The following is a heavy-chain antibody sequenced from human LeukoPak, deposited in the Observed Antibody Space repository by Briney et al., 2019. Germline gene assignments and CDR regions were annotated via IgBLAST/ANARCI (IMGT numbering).Heavy chain of an antibody. D-gene: IGHD2-2*01. CDR1: GFTFSSYW. CDR2: INQDESEK. V-gene: IGHV3-7*03. CDR3: ARKLAPVFDY. Sequence: PGRTLRLPCAASGFTFSSYWMSWVRQAPGKGLEWVANINQDESEKYYVDSVKARFTISRDNAKKSLFLQMNSLRAEDTAVYYCARKLAPVFDYWGQGTLVTVSS. J-gene: IGHJ4*02.